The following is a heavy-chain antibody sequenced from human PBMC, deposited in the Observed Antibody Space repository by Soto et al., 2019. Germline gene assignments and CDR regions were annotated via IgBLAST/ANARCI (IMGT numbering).Heavy chain of an antibody. CDR2: TIPIFGTA. CDR3: ARAYYDSSGYFEDYYYYGMDV. V-gene: IGHV1-69*13. Sequence: GASVKVSCKASGGTFSSYAISWVRQAPGQGLEWMGGTIPIFGTANYAQKFQGRVTITADESTSTAYMELSSLRSEDTAVYYCARAYYDSSGYFEDYYYYGMDVWGQGTTVTVSS. J-gene: IGHJ6*02. CDR1: GGTFSSYA. D-gene: IGHD3-22*01.